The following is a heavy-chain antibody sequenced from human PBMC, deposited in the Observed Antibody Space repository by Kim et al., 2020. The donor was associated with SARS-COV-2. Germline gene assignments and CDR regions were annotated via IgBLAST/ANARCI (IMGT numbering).Heavy chain of an antibody. CDR1: GYTFTSYG. CDR3: ARDQEYDILTGYYKDY. D-gene: IGHD3-9*01. Sequence: ASVKVSCKASGYTFTSYGISWVRQAPGQGLEWMGWISAYNGNTNYAQKLQGRVTMTTDTSTSTAYMELRSLRSDDTAVYYCARDQEYDILTGYYKDYWGQGTLVTVSS. V-gene: IGHV1-18*01. J-gene: IGHJ4*02. CDR2: ISAYNGNT.